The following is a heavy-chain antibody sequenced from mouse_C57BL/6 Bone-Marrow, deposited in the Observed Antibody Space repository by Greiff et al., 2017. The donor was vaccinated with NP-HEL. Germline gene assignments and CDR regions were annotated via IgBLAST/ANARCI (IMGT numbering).Heavy chain of an antibody. V-gene: IGHV1-61*01. CDR2: IYPSASET. Sequence: VQLQESGAELVRPGSSVKLSCKASGYTFTSYWMDWVKQRPGQGLEWIGNIYPSASETHYNQKFKDKATLTVDKSSSTAYMQLSILTSEDSAVYYCASHYGYDVDYWGQGTTLTVSS. CDR3: ASHYGYDVDY. CDR1: GYTFTSYW. D-gene: IGHD2-2*01. J-gene: IGHJ2*01.